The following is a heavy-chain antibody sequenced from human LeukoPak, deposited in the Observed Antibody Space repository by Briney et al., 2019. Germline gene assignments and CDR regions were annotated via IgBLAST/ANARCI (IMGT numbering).Heavy chain of an antibody. Sequence: GGSLRLSCAASGFTFSSYGMHWVRQAPGKGLEWVAVIWYDGSNKYYADSVKGRFTISRDNSKNTLYLQMNSLRAEDMAVYYCARDRYGVRGKNYYYYGMDVWGQGTTVTVSS. V-gene: IGHV3-33*01. D-gene: IGHD3-10*01. J-gene: IGHJ6*02. CDR2: IWYDGSNK. CDR3: ARDRYGVRGKNYYYYGMDV. CDR1: GFTFSSYG.